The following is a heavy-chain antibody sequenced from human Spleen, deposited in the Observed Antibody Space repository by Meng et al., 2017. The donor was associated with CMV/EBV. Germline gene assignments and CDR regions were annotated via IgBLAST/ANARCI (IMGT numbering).Heavy chain of an antibody. CDR1: GFTFSPYT. CDR2: ISGSGSDT. Sequence: GGSLRLSCEASGFTFSPYTMTWVRQAPGKGLEWVSGISGSGSDTYYTDSVKGRFTISRDNSKNTLYLQMNSLRAEDTAVYYCARVHDYSGTSGYWGQGTLVTVSS. CDR3: ARVHDYSGTSGY. D-gene: IGHD4-23*01. V-gene: IGHV3-23*01. J-gene: IGHJ4*02.